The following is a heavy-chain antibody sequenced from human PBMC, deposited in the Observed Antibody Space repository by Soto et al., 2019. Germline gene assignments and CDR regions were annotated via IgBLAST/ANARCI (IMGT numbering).Heavy chain of an antibody. Sequence: EVQLVESGGGLVQPGGSLRLSCTASGFTFSSYSMKWVRQAPGKGLEWVSYISSSDGTIYYADSGKGRFTISRDNAKNSLYLQMNSLRDEDTAVYFCARDSSGCPTADYWGQGTLVTVSS. CDR3: ARDSSGCPTADY. J-gene: IGHJ4*02. CDR2: ISSSDGTI. D-gene: IGHD6-19*01. CDR1: GFTFSSYS. V-gene: IGHV3-48*02.